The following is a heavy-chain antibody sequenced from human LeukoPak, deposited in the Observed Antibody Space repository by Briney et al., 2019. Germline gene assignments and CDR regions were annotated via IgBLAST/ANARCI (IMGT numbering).Heavy chain of an antibody. J-gene: IGHJ4*02. CDR2: ISGSGGST. CDR3: ARGPNYYDSSGYGLYYFDY. Sequence: PGGSLRLSCAASGFTFSSYAMSWVRQAPGKGLEWVSAISGSGGSTYYADSVKGRFTISRDNSKNTLYLQMNSLRAEDTAVYYCARGPNYYDSSGYGLYYFDYWGQGTLVTVSS. V-gene: IGHV3-23*01. CDR1: GFTFSSYA. D-gene: IGHD3-22*01.